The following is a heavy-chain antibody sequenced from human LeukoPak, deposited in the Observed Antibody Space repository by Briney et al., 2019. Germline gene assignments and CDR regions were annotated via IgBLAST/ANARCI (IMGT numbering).Heavy chain of an antibody. CDR1: GGSISSNNW. CDR3: VRDSSGLYGMDV. J-gene: IGHJ6*02. Sequence: SGTLSLTCAVSGGSISSNNWWSWVRQPPGKGLEWIGEIYHSGSTNYNPSLRSRVTISVDKSKNQFSLWLSSVTAADTAEYYCVRDSSGLYGMDVWGQGTLVTVSS. V-gene: IGHV4-4*02. D-gene: IGHD3-22*01. CDR2: IYHSGST.